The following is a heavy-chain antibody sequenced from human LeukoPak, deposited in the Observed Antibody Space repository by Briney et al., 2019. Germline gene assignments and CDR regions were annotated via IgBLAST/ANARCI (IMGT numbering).Heavy chain of an antibody. CDR3: ARLADCSSTRCHDY. CDR2: IYTSGST. V-gene: IGHV4-4*07. D-gene: IGHD2-2*01. Sequence: SKTLSLTCTVSGGSISSYYWSWIRQPAGKGLEWIGRIYTSGSTNYNPPLKSRVTMSVDTSKNQFSLKLRSVTAADTAVYYCARLADCSSTRCHDYWGQGTLVTVSS. J-gene: IGHJ4*02. CDR1: GGSISSYY.